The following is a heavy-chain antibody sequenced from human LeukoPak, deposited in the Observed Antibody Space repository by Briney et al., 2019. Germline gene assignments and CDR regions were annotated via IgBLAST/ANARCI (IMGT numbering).Heavy chain of an antibody. CDR3: ARLGRGYCSSTSCYSYYYYYMDV. CDR1: GFTFSSYA. CDR2: ISSNGGST. Sequence: GGTLRLSCAASGFTFSSYAMHWVRQAPGKGLEYVSAISSNGGSTYYANSVKGRFTISRDNSKNTLYLQMGSLRAEDMAVYYCARLGRGYCSSTSCYSYYYYYMDVWGKGTTVTVSS. J-gene: IGHJ6*03. D-gene: IGHD2-2*01. V-gene: IGHV3-64*01.